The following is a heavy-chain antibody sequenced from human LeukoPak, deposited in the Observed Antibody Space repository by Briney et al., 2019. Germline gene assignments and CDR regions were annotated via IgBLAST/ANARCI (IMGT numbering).Heavy chain of an antibody. V-gene: IGHV5-51*01. J-gene: IGHJ3*02. Sequence: GESLKISCKGSGYSFTSYWIGWVRQMPGKGLEWMGIIYPGDSDTRYSPSFQGQVTISADKSISTAYLQWSSLKASDTAMYYCARLTYYDILTGYSHYAFDIWGQGTMVTVSS. D-gene: IGHD3-9*01. CDR3: ARLTYYDILTGYSHYAFDI. CDR1: GYSFTSYW. CDR2: IYPGDSDT.